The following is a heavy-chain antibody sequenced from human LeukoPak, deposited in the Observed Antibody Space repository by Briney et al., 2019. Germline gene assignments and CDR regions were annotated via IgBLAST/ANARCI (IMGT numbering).Heavy chain of an antibody. D-gene: IGHD3-22*01. CDR3: APMDTYYYDSSGYYYGGDGY. J-gene: IGHJ4*02. V-gene: IGHV4-34*01. CDR1: GGSFSGCY. Sequence: SETLSLTCAVYGGSFSGCYWSWIRQPPGKGLEWIGEINHSGSTNYNPSLKSRVTISVDTSKNQFSLKLSSVTAADTAVYYCAPMDTYYYDSSGYYYGGDGYWGQGTLVTVSS. CDR2: INHSGST.